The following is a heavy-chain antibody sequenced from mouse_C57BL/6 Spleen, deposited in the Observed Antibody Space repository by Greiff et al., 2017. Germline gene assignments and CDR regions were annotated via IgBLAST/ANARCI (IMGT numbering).Heavy chain of an antibody. J-gene: IGHJ1*03. CDR1: GYSITSGYY. CDR2: ISYDGSN. D-gene: IGHD2-3*01. V-gene: IGHV3-6*01. CDR3: ARRADGYYSWYFDV. Sequence: EVQLQESGPGLVKPSQSLSLTCSVTGYSITSGYYWNWIRQFPGNKLEWMGYISYDGSNNYNPSLKNRISITRDTSKNQFFLKLNSVTTEDTATYYCARRADGYYSWYFDVWGTGTTVTVSS.